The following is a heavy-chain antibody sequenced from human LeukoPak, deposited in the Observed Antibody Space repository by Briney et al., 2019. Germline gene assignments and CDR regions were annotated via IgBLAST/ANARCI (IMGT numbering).Heavy chain of an antibody. CDR3: AKDRSSGWSYYYGMDV. CDR2: ISYDGSNE. J-gene: IGHJ6*02. V-gene: IGHV3-30*18. Sequence: GGSLRLSCAASGFTFSFYGMHWVRQAPGKGLEWVAAISYDGSNEYYADSVKGRFTISRDNSKNTLYLQMNSLRAEDTAVYFCAKDRSSGWSYYYGMDVWGQGTTVAVSS. CDR1: GFTFSFYG. D-gene: IGHD6-19*01.